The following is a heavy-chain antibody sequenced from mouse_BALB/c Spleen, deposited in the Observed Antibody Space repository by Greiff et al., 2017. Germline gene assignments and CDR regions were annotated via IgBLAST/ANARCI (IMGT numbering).Heavy chain of an antibody. CDR2: ISDGGSYT. CDR1: GFTFSDYY. CDR3: ARERALYDGYYAWFAY. Sequence: EVQLQESGGGLVKPGGSLKLSCAASGFTFSDYYMYWVRQTPEKRLEWVATISDGGSYTYYPDSVKGRFTISRDNAKNNLYLQMSSLKSEDTAMYYCARERALYDGYYAWFAYWGQGTLVTVSA. V-gene: IGHV5-4*02. J-gene: IGHJ3*01. D-gene: IGHD2-3*01.